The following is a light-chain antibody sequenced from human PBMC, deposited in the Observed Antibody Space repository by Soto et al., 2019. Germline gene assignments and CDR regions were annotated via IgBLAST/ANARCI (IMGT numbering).Light chain of an antibody. J-gene: IGKJ1*01. CDR1: QSVTTQ. CDR3: QQYGGSTRT. V-gene: IGKV3-20*01. CDR2: GAS. Sequence: IVLTQSPGTLSLSPGERATLSCRASQSVTTQLAWYQQKPGQAPRLITHGASSRATGVPDRITGSGSGTDFTLGISRLEPEDFAVYYCQQYGGSTRTFGQGTKVDI.